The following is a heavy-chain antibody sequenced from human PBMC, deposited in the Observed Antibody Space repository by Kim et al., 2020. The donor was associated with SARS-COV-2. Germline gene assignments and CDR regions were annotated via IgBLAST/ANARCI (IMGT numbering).Heavy chain of an antibody. J-gene: IGHJ6*02. Sequence: GGSLRLSCAASGFTFSSYAMHWVRQAPGKGLEWVAVIWYDGSNKYYADSVKGRFTISRDNSKNTLYLQMNSLRAEDTAVYYCAKDRCNAQKGRYYYYGMDVWGQGTTVTVSS. CDR1: GFTFSSYA. CDR2: IWYDGSNK. V-gene: IGHV3-33*06. D-gene: IGHD3-10*01. CDR3: AKDRCNAQKGRYYYYGMDV.